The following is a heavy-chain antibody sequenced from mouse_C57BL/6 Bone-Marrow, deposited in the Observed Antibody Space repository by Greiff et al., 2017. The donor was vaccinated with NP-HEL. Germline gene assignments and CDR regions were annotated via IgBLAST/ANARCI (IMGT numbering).Heavy chain of an antibody. D-gene: IGHD2-1*01. V-gene: IGHV5-6*01. J-gene: IGHJ2*01. Sequence: EVQRVESGGDLVKPGGSLKLSCAASGFTFSSYGMSWVRQTPDKRLEWVATISSGGSYTYYPDSVKGRFTISRDNAKNTLYLQMSSLKSEDTAMYYCARRDYGNYGYYFDYWGQGTTLTVSS. CDR2: ISSGGSYT. CDR1: GFTFSSYG. CDR3: ARRDYGNYGYYFDY.